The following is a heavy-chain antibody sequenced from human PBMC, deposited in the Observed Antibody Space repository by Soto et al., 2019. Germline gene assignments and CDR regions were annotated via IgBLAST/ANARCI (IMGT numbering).Heavy chain of an antibody. J-gene: IGHJ5*02. CDR3: AREQHDPYDDSGYYLNWFDP. Sequence: GASVKVSCKASGGTFSNYGINWVRQAPGQGLEWMGGVIPLFGAANYAQKFQGRVTITADASTSMVYMQLSSLRSEDTAVYYCAREQHDPYDDSGYYLNWFDPWGQGTLVTVSS. V-gene: IGHV1-69*13. D-gene: IGHD3-22*01. CDR2: VIPLFGAA. CDR1: GGTFSNYG.